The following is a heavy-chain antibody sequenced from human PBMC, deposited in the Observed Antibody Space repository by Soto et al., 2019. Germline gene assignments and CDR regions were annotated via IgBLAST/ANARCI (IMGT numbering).Heavy chain of an antibody. V-gene: IGHV2-5*02. Sequence: QITLQESAPVLVRPTETLMLTCTYSGFSLTTSGVGVGWVRQPPGKALEWLAVIYWDDDKRYMPPLQNRLTITKDTSRNQVVLAMIHMLPMDTGTYYCARRLRQSGTSWDSGAFDIWGHGTVVAVS. CDR2: IYWDDDK. CDR3: ARRLRQSGTSWDSGAFDI. J-gene: IGHJ3*02. CDR1: GFSLTTSGVG. D-gene: IGHD1-26*01.